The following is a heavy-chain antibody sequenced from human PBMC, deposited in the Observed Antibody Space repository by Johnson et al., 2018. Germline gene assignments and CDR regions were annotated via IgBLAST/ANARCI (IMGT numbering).Heavy chain of an antibody. D-gene: IGHD6-19*01. CDR2: PYSRSKGYN. V-gene: IGHV6-1*01. J-gene: IGHJ3*02. Sequence: QVQLVQSGPGLVKPSQTLSLTCAISGDSVSSNSVAWNWIRQSPSRGLEWLGRPYSRSKGYNDYAVTVKSRITINPDTSKNQFSLQLNAVTPEDTAVYYCARWSGWYQEAFDSGGQGTMVTVSS. CDR3: ARWSGWYQEAFDS. CDR1: GDSVSSNSVA.